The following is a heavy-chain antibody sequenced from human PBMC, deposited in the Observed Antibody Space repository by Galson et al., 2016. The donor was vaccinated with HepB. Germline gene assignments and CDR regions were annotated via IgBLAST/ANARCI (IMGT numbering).Heavy chain of an antibody. CDR2: INQIGTA. J-gene: IGHJ1*01. Sequence: SETLSLTCAVYGGALSGYYWGWIRQSPSKGLEWIAEINQIGTATYNLSLKSRVTISVGTSKKQFSLKLNSVTAADTAVYYCARGLLSYRQKVFQHWGQGTLVTVFS. CDR3: ARGLLSYRQKVFQH. D-gene: IGHD3-10*01. CDR1: GGALSGYY. V-gene: IGHV4-34*01.